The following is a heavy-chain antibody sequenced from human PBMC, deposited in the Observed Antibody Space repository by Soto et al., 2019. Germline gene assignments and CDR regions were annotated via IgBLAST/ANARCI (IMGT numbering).Heavy chain of an antibody. CDR2: IYYSGST. J-gene: IGHJ4*02. V-gene: IGHV4-59*01. Sequence: SETLSLTCTASGGSISSYYWSWIRQPPGKGLEWIEYIYYSGSTNYNPSLKSRVTISVDTSKNQFSLKLSSVTAADTAVYYCARDRISGYSAGFGYWGQGTLVTVSS. D-gene: IGHD3-22*01. CDR1: GGSISSYY. CDR3: ARDRISGYSAGFGY.